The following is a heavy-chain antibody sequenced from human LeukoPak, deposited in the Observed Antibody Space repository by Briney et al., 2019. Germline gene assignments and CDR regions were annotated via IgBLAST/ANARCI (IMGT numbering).Heavy chain of an antibody. D-gene: IGHD3-22*01. CDR3: ARGGYYYSSGYYYAGYFDY. Sequence: SETLSLTCTVSGGSVSFDYWSWIRQPPGKGLEWVGSIHHSGSTNYNPSLKSRVTMSVDTSKNQFSLKLSSVTAADTAVYYCARGGYYYSSGYYYAGYFDYWGQGTLVTVSS. J-gene: IGHJ4*02. V-gene: IGHV4-59*08. CDR2: IHHSGST. CDR1: GGSVSFDY.